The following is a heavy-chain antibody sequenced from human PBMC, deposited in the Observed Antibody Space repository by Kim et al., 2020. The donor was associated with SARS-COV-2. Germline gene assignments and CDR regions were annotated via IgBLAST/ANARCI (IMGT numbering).Heavy chain of an antibody. J-gene: IGHJ4*02. D-gene: IGHD6-13*01. Sequence: NYAQTFQGRVPMPREQSISTAYMELSRLRSDDTAVYYCARLPGYSSSWYDYWGQGTLVTVSS. V-gene: IGHV1-2*02. CDR3: ARLPGYSSSWYDY.